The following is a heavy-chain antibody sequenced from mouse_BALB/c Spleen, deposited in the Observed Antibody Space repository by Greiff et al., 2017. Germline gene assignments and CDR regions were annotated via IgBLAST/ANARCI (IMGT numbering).Heavy chain of an antibody. CDR1: GFTFNTYA. J-gene: IGHJ4*01. Sequence: EVHLVESGGGLVQPKGSLKLSCAASGFTFNTYAMNWVRQAPGKGLEWVARIRSKSNNYATYYANSVKDRFTISSDDSQSMLYLQMNNLKTEDTAMYYCVSDDYDAMDYWGQGTSVTVSS. CDR2: IRSKSNNYAT. V-gene: IGHV10-1*02. CDR3: VSDDYDAMDY.